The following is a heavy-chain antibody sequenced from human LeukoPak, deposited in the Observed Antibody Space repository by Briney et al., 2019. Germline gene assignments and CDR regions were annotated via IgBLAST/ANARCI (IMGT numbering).Heavy chain of an antibody. J-gene: IGHJ4*02. CDR2: ISSGGTAK. CDR1: GFIFSNYG. CDR3: AREGYGDYYFDY. D-gene: IGHD4-17*01. V-gene: IGHV3-30*03. Sequence: GGSLRLSCAASGFIFSNYGMQWVRQAPGKGLQWVAVISSGGTAKIYADSVKGRFTISGDNSKNTLYLQMNSLRAEDTAVYYCAREGYGDYYFDYWGQGTLVTVSS.